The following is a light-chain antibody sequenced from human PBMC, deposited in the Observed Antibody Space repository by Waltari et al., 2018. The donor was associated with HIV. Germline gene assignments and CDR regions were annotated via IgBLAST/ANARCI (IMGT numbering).Light chain of an antibody. V-gene: IGLV1-40*01. J-gene: IGLJ2*01. CDR2: CNN. CDR1: SSNIGAGYD. Sequence: QSVLTQPPSVSGAPGQWVTISCTGRSSNIGAGYDLFWYQQLPATAPKYRINCNNNRPSGVPDRFSCSKSGRSSSLVTTGLQAEDEAAYYCQSYDNSLGGSIFGGGTTLTVL. CDR3: QSYDNSLGGSI.